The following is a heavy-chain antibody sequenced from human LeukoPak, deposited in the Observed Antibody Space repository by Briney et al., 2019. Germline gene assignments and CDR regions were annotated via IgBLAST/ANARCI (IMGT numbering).Heavy chain of an antibody. CDR3: ARDSIAADGDFDY. CDR2: INRDGSSP. Sequence: GGSLRLSCAASGFTFSSHWMHWVRQAPGKGLVWVSRINRDGSSPSYADSVKGRFTISRDNAKNTLYLQMNSLRAEDTAVYYCARDSIAADGDFDYWGQGTLVTVSS. V-gene: IGHV3-74*01. CDR1: GFTFSSHW. J-gene: IGHJ4*02. D-gene: IGHD6-13*01.